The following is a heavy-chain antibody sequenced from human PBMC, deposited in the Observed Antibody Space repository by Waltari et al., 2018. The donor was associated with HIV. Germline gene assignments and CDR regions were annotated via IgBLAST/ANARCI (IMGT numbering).Heavy chain of an antibody. CDR1: GGSISSGSYY. D-gene: IGHD2-8*01. CDR2: IYTSGST. CDR3: ARDGGTNGYCTNGVCYYWYFDL. Sequence: QVQLQESGPGLVKPSQTLSLTCTVSGGSISSGSYYWSWIRQPAGKGLEWIGRIYTSGSTNYNPSLKSRVTISVDTSKNQFSLKLSSVTAADTAVYYCARDGGTNGYCTNGVCYYWYFDLWGRGTLVTVSS. J-gene: IGHJ2*01. V-gene: IGHV4-61*02.